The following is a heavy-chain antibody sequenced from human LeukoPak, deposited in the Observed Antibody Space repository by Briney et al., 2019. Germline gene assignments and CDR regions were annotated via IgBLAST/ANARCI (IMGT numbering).Heavy chain of an antibody. Sequence: SETLSLTCTVSGGSISSSSYYWGWIRQPPGKGLEWIGSIYYSGSTYYNPSLKRRVTISVDTSKNQFSLKLSSVTAAETAVYYCASRGAHGDYWYFDLWGRGALVTVSS. D-gene: IGHD4-17*01. CDR2: IYYSGST. V-gene: IGHV4-39*01. J-gene: IGHJ2*01. CDR1: GGSISSSSYY. CDR3: ASRGAHGDYWYFDL.